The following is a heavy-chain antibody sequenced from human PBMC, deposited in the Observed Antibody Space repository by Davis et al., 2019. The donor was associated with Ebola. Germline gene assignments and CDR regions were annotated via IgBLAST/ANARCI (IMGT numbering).Heavy chain of an antibody. V-gene: IGHV4-30-2*02. Sequence: SETLSLTCAVSGGSISSGGYSWSWIRQPPGKGLEWIGYIYHSGSTYYNPSLKSRVTMSIDTSKKQFSLKVNSVTPADTAVYYCARNSDYGGNDVFDIWGQGTMVTVSS. D-gene: IGHD4-23*01. CDR3: ARNSDYGGNDVFDI. J-gene: IGHJ3*02. CDR2: IYHSGST. CDR1: GGSISSGGYS.